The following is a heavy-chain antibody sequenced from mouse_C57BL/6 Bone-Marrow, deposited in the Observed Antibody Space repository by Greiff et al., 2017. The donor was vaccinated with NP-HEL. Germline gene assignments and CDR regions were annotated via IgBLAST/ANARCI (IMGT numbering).Heavy chain of an antibody. CDR3: ARKERLRPFAY. V-gene: IGHV1-64*01. J-gene: IGHJ3*01. Sequence: QVQLQQPGAELVKPGASVKLSCKASGYTFTSYWMHWVKQRPGQGLEWIGMIHPNSGSTNYNEKFKSKATLTVDKSSSTAYMTLSSLTSEDSAVYYGARKERLRPFAYGGQGTLVTVSA. CDR2: IHPNSGST. D-gene: IGHD2-4*01. CDR1: GYTFTSYW.